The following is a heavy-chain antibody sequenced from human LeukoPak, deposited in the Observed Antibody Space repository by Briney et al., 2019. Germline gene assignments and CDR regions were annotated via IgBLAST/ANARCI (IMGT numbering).Heavy chain of an antibody. D-gene: IGHD6-19*01. Sequence: GGSLRLSCAASGFTFADCFMHGVRQAPGKGLECISFISGDGTTTYYRDSVRGRFTISRDNSKNSLYLQLESLGADDTALYFCATSHGWSPHHWGQDTVLSVSS. CDR1: GFTFADCF. CDR2: ISGDGTTT. V-gene: IGHV3-43*02. J-gene: IGHJ1*01. CDR3: ATSHGWSPHH.